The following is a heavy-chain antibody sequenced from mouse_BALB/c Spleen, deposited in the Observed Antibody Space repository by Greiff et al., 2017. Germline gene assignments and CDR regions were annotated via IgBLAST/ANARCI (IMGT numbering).Heavy chain of an antibody. J-gene: IGHJ3*01. CDR1: GFTFSSYA. CDR3: ARRGAQAWFAY. CDR2: ISSGGSYT. D-gene: IGHD3-2*02. V-gene: IGHV5-9-4*01. Sequence: EVKLVESGGGLVKPGGSLKLSCAASGFTFSSYAMSWVRQSPEKRLEWVAEISSGGSYTYYPDTVTGRFTISRDNAKNTLYLEMSSLRSEDTAMYYCARRGAQAWFAYWGQGTLVTVSA.